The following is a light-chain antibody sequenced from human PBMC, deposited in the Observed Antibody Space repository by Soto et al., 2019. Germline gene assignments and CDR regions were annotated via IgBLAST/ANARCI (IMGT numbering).Light chain of an antibody. CDR3: QQYINWPVT. J-gene: IGKJ1*01. CDR1: QSVSSN. Sequence: EIVMTQSPATLSVSPGERATLSCRASQSVSSNLAWYQQKPGQAPRLLIYGASTRATGIPARFSGSGSGTEFTLTISSLQSEDFAVYYCQQYINWPVTFGQGIKVEIK. CDR2: GAS. V-gene: IGKV3-15*01.